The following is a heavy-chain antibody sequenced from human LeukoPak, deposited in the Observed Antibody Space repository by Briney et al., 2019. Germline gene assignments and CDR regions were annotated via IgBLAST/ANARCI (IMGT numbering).Heavy chain of an antibody. D-gene: IGHD2/OR15-2a*01. V-gene: IGHV3-11*01. CDR2: ISSSGSTI. J-gene: IGHJ4*02. CDR1: GFTFSDYY. CDR3: ARDQGIVATSSAY. Sequence: GGSLRLSCAASGFTFSDYYMSWIRQAPGKGLEWVSYISSSGSTIYYAGSVEGRFTISRDNAKNSLYLQMNSLRAEDTAVYYCARDQGIVATSSAYWGQGTLVTVSS.